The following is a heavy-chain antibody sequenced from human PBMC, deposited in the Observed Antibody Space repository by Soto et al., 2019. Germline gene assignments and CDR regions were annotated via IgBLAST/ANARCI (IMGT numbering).Heavy chain of an antibody. CDR1: GGTISSYA. Sequence: QVQLVQSGAEVKKPGSSVKVSCKASGGTISSYAISWVRQAPGQGLEWMGGIIPIFGTANYAQKFQGRVTITADESTSTAYMELSSLRSEDTAVYYCARDTGYYDSSGYCFDYWGQGTLVTVSS. J-gene: IGHJ4*02. V-gene: IGHV1-69*12. CDR2: IIPIFGTA. CDR3: ARDTGYYDSSGYCFDY. D-gene: IGHD3-22*01.